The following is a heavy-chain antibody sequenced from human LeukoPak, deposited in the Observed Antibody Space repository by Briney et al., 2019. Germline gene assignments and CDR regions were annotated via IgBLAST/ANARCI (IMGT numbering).Heavy chain of an antibody. CDR1: GYSFTDYY. Sequence: ASVKVSCKASGYSFTDYYIHWVRLAPGLGLEWMGWINPKSGGTHYAQKFQGRVSMPRDTSITTVHLELSSLKTNDTAVYYCARPREGVWGSYSPWGQGTLVTVSS. V-gene: IGHV1-2*02. D-gene: IGHD3-16*01. J-gene: IGHJ4*02. CDR3: ARPREGVWGSYSP. CDR2: INPKSGGT.